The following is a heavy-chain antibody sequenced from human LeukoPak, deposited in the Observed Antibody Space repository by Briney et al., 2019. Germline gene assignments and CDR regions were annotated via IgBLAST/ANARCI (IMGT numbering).Heavy chain of an antibody. CDR1: GGSISSYY. Sequence: PSETLSLTCTVFGGSISSYYWSWIRQPPGKGLEWIGEINHSGSTNYNPSLKSRVTISVDTSKNQFSLKLSSVTAADTAVYYCARGCGGDCYSPLDYWGQGTLVTVSS. D-gene: IGHD2-21*02. CDR2: INHSGST. J-gene: IGHJ4*02. CDR3: ARGCGGDCYSPLDY. V-gene: IGHV4-34*01.